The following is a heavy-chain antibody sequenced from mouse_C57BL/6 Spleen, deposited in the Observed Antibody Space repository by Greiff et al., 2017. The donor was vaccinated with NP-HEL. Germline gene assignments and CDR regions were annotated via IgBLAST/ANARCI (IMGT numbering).Heavy chain of an antibody. D-gene: IGHD1-1*01. CDR2: IYPGDGDT. V-gene: IGHV1-80*01. J-gene: IGHJ3*01. Sequence: VQLQQSGAELVKPGASVKISCKASGYAFSSYWMNWVKQRPGKGLEWIGQIYPGDGDTNYNGKFKGKATLTADKSSSTAYMQLSSLTSEDSAVYFCTYYYGSREAWFAYWGQGTLVTVSA. CDR3: TYYYGSREAWFAY. CDR1: GYAFSSYW.